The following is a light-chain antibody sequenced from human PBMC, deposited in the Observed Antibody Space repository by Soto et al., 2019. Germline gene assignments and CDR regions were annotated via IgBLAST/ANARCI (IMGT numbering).Light chain of an antibody. CDR1: SSDVGGYNH. CDR2: ELS. CDR3: SSYTSSSTLLYV. J-gene: IGLJ1*01. Sequence: QSALTQPASVSGSPGQSITISCTGTSSDVGGYNHVSWYQQYPGKAPKLIIYELSNRPSGISNSFSGSKSGNTASLTISGLQTEDEADYYCSSYTSSSTLLYVFGTGTKLTVL. V-gene: IGLV2-14*01.